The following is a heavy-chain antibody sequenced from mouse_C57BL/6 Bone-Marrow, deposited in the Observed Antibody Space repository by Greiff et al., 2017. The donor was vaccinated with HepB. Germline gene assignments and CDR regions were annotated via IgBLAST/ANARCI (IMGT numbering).Heavy chain of an antibody. J-gene: IGHJ4*01. CDR3: ARGRFTTVVGNYAMDY. V-gene: IGHV1-72*01. CDR1: GYTFTSYW. CDR2: IDPNSGGT. D-gene: IGHD1-1*01. Sequence: VQLQQPGAELVKPGASVKLSCKASGYTFTSYWMHWVKQRPGRGLEWIGRIDPNSGGTKYNEKFKSKATLTVDKPSSTAYMQLSSLTSEDSAVYYCARGRFTTVVGNYAMDYWGQGTSVTVSS.